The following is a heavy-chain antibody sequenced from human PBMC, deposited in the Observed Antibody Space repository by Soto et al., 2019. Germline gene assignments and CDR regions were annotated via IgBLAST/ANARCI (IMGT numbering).Heavy chain of an antibody. Sequence: GGSLRLSCAASGFTFSSYGMHWVRQAPGKGLEWVAVISYDGSNKYYADSVKGRFTISRDNSKNTLYLQMNSLRAEDTAVYYCAKDGDFDWLGLDYWSQGTLVTVSS. CDR3: AKDGDFDWLGLDY. D-gene: IGHD3-9*01. CDR2: ISYDGSNK. CDR1: GFTFSSYG. J-gene: IGHJ4*02. V-gene: IGHV3-30*18.